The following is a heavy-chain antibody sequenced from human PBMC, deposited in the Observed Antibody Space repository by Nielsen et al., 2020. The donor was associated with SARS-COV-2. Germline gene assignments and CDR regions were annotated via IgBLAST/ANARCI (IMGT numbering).Heavy chain of an antibody. D-gene: IGHD3-22*01. J-gene: IGHJ4*02. Sequence: GESLKISCAASGFTFSSYGMHWVRQAPGKGLEWVAVIWYDGSNKYYADSVKGRFTISRDNSKNTLYLQMNSLRAEDTAVYYCARESYYYGDFDYWGQGTLVTVSS. CDR3: ARESYYYGDFDY. V-gene: IGHV3-33*01. CDR1: GFTFSSYG. CDR2: IWYDGSNK.